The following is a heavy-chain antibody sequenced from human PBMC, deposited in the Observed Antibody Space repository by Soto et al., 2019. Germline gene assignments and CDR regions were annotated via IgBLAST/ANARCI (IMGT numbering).Heavy chain of an antibody. CDR3: ARSWDDYGDPDAFDV. CDR2: FFIGGNT. CDR1: GVSISSSTYY. V-gene: IGHV4-39*07. D-gene: IGHD4-17*01. J-gene: IGHJ3*01. Sequence: PSETLSLTCTVSGVSISSSTYYLGWMRQPPGKGLEWIASFFIGGNTYYNPSLKSRVTISVDTSKNQFSLKLSSVTAADTAVYYCARSWDDYGDPDAFDVWGQGTMVTVSS.